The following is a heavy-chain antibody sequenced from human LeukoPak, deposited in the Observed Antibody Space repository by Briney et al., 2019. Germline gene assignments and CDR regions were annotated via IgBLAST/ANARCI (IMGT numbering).Heavy chain of an antibody. CDR1: GGSFSGYY. V-gene: IGHV4-34*01. CDR2: INHSGST. Sequence: SETLSLTCAVYGGSFSGYYWSWIRRPPGKGLEWIGEINHSGSTNYNPSLKSRVTISVDTSKNQFSLKLSSVTAADTAVYYCARGFRYFQHWGQGTLVTVSS. J-gene: IGHJ1*01. CDR3: ARGFRYFQH.